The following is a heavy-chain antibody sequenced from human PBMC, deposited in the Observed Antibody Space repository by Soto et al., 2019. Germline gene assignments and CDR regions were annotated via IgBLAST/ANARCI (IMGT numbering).Heavy chain of an antibody. V-gene: IGHV3-11*01. CDR3: ARPHYYGSGSSYFDY. CDR1: GFTFSDYC. CDR2: ISSSGSTI. D-gene: IGHD3-10*01. Sequence: GGSLRLSCAASGFTFSDYCMSWIRQAPGKGLEWVSYISSSGSTIYYADSVKGRFTISRDNAKNSLYLQMNSLRAEDTAVYYCARPHYYGSGSSYFDYWGQGTLVTVSS. J-gene: IGHJ4*02.